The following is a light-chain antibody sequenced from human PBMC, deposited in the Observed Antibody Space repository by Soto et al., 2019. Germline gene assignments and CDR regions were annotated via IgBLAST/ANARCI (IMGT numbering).Light chain of an antibody. CDR1: QTISSW. Sequence: DIPMTQSPSTLSGSVGDRVTITCRARQTISSWFAWYRQKPGKAPKLLIYKASTLKSGVPSRFSGSGSGTEFTLTISSLQPHDFATYYCQHYNSYSESFGQGTKVELQ. CDR3: QHYNSYSES. CDR2: KAS. V-gene: IGKV1-5*03. J-gene: IGKJ1*01.